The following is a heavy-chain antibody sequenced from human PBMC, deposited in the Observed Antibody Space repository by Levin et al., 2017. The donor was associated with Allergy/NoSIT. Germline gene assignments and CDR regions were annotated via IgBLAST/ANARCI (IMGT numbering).Heavy chain of an antibody. J-gene: IGHJ6*03. CDR3: ARGGDSGSKRKYYYYMDV. CDR2: IIPNFGTA. D-gene: IGHD5-12*01. V-gene: IGHV1-69*06. CDR1: GGTFSSNV. Sequence: ASVKVSCKASGGTFSSNVITWVRQAPGQGLEWMGGIIPNFGTANYAQKFQGRVTINVDKSTSTAYMELSSLRSEDTAVYYCARGGDSGSKRKYYYYMDVWGKGTTVTVSS.